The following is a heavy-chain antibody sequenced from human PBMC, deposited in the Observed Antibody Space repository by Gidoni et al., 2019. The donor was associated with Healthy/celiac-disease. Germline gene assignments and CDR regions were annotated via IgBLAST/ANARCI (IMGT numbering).Heavy chain of an antibody. CDR3: ARDHSYVGGRDAFDI. CDR1: GYTFTGYY. J-gene: IGHJ3*02. D-gene: IGHD5-18*01. CDR2: INPNSGGT. Sequence: QVQLVQSGAEVKKPGASVKVSCKASGYTFTGYYMHWVRQAPGQGLEWMGWINPNSGGTNYAQKCQGRVTMTRDTSISTAYMELSRLRSDDTAVYYCARDHSYVGGRDAFDIWGQGTMVTVSS. V-gene: IGHV1-2*02.